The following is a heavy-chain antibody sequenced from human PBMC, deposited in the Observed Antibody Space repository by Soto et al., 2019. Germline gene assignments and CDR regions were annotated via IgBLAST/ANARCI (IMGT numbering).Heavy chain of an antibody. CDR1: GYTFTSYA. V-gene: IGHV1-3*01. CDR3: ARDAVLWISGYYGMDV. D-gene: IGHD3-16*01. Sequence: ASVKVSCKASGYTFTSYAMHWVRQAPGQRLEWMGWINAGNGNTKYSQKFQGRVTITRDTSASTAYMELSSLRSEDTAVYYCARDAVLWISGYYGMDVWGQWTTVTVS. J-gene: IGHJ6*02. CDR2: INAGNGNT.